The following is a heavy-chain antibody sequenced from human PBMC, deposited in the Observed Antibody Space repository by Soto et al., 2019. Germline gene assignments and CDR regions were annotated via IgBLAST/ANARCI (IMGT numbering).Heavy chain of an antibody. Sequence: GGSVRLSCVVSGFTFSMYWLHWVRQVPGQSPFWASRISDDGTTTNYADCVRGRFTISRDNSKNTLYLQMNNLKPDDTAIYYCTRGPRADSSGTAAHWGQGTPVTVSS. V-gene: IGHV3-74*01. CDR2: ISDDGTTT. CDR1: GFTFSMYW. J-gene: IGHJ4*02. D-gene: IGHD1-26*01. CDR3: TRGPRADSSGTAAH.